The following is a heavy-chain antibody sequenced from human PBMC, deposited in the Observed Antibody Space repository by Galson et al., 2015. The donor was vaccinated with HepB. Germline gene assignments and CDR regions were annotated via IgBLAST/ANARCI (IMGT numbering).Heavy chain of an antibody. CDR2: INPSGGGT. V-gene: IGHV1-46*01. CDR3: ARGPVITIFGVVTPGYYMDV. D-gene: IGHD3-3*01. Sequence: SVKVSCKASGYTFTSYYMHWVRQAPGQGLEWMGIINPSGGGTSYAQKFQGRVTMTTDTSTSTVYMELSSLRSEDTAVYYCARGPVITIFGVVTPGYYMDVRGKGTTVTVSS. CDR1: GYTFTSYY. J-gene: IGHJ6*03.